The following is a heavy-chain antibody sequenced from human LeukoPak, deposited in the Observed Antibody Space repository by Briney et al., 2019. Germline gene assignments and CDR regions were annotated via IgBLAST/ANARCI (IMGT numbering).Heavy chain of an antibody. V-gene: IGHV3-49*04. CDR1: GFTFGDYA. CDR2: IRNKAYGGTT. CDR3: TRGLGGNVVDY. Sequence: GRSLRLSCTASGFTFGDYAMNWVRQAPGKGLEWVGFIRNKAYGGTTEYAASVKGGFTISRDDSKNIAYLQMNSLKTEDTGVYYCTRGLGGNVVDYWGQGTLVTVSS. J-gene: IGHJ4*02. D-gene: IGHD4-23*01.